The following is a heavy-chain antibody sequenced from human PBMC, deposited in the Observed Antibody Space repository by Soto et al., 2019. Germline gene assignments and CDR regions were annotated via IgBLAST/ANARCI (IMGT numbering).Heavy chain of an antibody. D-gene: IGHD3-3*01. V-gene: IGHV4-34*01. CDR1: GGSFSGYY. CDR3: ARGPVLRFLEWLPQQAFDY. Sequence: SETLSLTCAVYGGSFSGYYWSWIRQPPGKGLEWIGEINHSGSTNYNPSLKSRVTISVDTSKNQFSLKLSSVTAADTAVYYCARGPVLRFLEWLPQQAFDYWGQGTLVTVSS. CDR2: INHSGST. J-gene: IGHJ4*02.